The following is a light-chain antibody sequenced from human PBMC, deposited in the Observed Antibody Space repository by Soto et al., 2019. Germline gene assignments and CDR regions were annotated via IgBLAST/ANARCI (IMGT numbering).Light chain of an antibody. V-gene: IGKV4-1*01. CDR2: WAS. Sequence: DIQMTQSPSTLSGSVGDRVTITCRASQTISSWLAWYQQKPGQPPKLLIYWASTRESGVPDRFSGSGSGTDFTLTISSLQAEDVAVYYCHQYYTTPAITFGQGTRLEIK. CDR3: HQYYTTPAIT. J-gene: IGKJ5*01. CDR1: QTISSW.